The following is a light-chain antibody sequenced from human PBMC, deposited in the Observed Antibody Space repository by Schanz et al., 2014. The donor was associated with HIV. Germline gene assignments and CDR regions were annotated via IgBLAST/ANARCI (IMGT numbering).Light chain of an antibody. J-gene: IGKJ3*01. CDR3: MQALQTPQVT. CDR2: LGS. V-gene: IGKV2-28*01. CDR1: QSLLHSNGYNY. Sequence: DIVMTQSPLSLPVTPGEPASISCRSSQSLLHSNGYNYLDWYLQKPGQSPQLLIYLGSNRASGVPDRLSGSGAGTDFTLKISRVEAEDVGVYYCMQALQTPQVTFGPGTKVDIK.